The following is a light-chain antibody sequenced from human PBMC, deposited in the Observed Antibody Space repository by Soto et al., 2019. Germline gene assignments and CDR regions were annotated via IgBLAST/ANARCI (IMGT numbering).Light chain of an antibody. Sequence: EVMLTQSPGTLSLSPGERATLSCRASQSVSSNYLAWYQQKSGQAPRLLIYGASNRATGIPDRFSGSVSGRDFTLTIRRLEPENSSVYYCQKYNTSPRTFCPGTKVEFK. CDR3: QKYNTSPRT. CDR2: GAS. V-gene: IGKV3-20*01. CDR1: QSVSSNY. J-gene: IGKJ1*01.